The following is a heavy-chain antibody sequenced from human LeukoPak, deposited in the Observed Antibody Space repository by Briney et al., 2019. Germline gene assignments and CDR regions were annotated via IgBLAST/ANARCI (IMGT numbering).Heavy chain of an antibody. Sequence: SETLSLTCTVSGGSISSYYWSWIRQPPGKGLEWIGYTYYSGSTNYNPSLKSRVTISVDTSKNQFSLKLSSVTAADTAVYYCARAQGQQQLGTEYYFDYWGQGTLVTVSS. CDR2: TYYSGST. V-gene: IGHV4-59*01. J-gene: IGHJ4*02. CDR1: GGSISSYY. CDR3: ARAQGQQQLGTEYYFDY. D-gene: IGHD6-13*01.